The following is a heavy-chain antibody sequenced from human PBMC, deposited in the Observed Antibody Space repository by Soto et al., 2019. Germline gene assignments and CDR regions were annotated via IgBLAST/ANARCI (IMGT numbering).Heavy chain of an antibody. Sequence: GGSLRLSCAVSGFTFSSYAMRWVRQAPGKGLEWVSGIRVSGGSTEYADPVKVRFTISRDNSKNILYLQMNSLRAEDTAVYYCAKKMGSGSYPMDVWGQGTTVTVSS. CDR1: GFTFSSYA. CDR3: AKKMGSGSYPMDV. V-gene: IGHV3-23*01. CDR2: IRVSGGST. J-gene: IGHJ6*02. D-gene: IGHD3-10*01.